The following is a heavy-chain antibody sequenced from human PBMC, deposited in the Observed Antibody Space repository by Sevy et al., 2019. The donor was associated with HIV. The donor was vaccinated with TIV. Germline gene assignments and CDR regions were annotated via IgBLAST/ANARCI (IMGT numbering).Heavy chain of an antibody. D-gene: IGHD3-22*01. CDR3: ARDYWYYYDTSGYCASSLAY. CDR1: GFTFSSYA. J-gene: IGHJ4*02. V-gene: IGHV3-30*04. Sequence: GGSLRLSCAASGFTFSSYAMHWVRQAPGKGLEWVAVISYDGSNKYYADSVKGRFTISRDNSKNTLYLQMNSLRAEDTAVYYCARDYWYYYDTSGYCASSLAYWGQGTLVTVSS. CDR2: ISYDGSNK.